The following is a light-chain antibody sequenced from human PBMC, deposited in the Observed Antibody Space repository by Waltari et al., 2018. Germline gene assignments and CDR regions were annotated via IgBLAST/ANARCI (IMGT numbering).Light chain of an antibody. CDR2: SPN. CDR1: SGSVSDYH. CDR3: VLYMRNGIYV. Sequence: QTVVTQEPSFSVSPGGTVTLTCCVSSGSVSDYHPAWYQQTPGQPPRPLLSSPNIRAPGVPDRFSGSTLGNKAALTITGAQADDEADYYCVLYMRNGIYVFGTGTKVTVL. J-gene: IGLJ1*01. V-gene: IGLV8-61*01.